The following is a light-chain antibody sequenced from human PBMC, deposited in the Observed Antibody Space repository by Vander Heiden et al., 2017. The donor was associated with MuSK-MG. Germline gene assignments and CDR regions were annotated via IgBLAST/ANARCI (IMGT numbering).Light chain of an antibody. CDR3: QQNDSSPLYT. J-gene: IGKJ2*01. CDR1: QSISYY. CDR2: AAS. V-gene: IGKV1-39*01. Sequence: DIQMTQSPSSLSASVGDRVTITCRASQSISYYLNWFQQRPGKAPKLLIYAASSLQSGVPSRFSGSGYGTDFTLTISSLQPEDFATYYCQQNDSSPLYTFGQGTKMDIK.